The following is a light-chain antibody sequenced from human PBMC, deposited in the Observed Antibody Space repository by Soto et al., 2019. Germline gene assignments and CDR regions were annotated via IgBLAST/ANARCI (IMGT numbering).Light chain of an antibody. CDR1: QSVSSDY. V-gene: IGKV3-20*01. Sequence: EIVLTQSPGTLSLSPGERATLSCRASQSVSSDYLAGYQQKPGQAPRLLIYDASSRATGIPDKFSGSGSGTDFTLTISRLEPEDFAAYYCQQYGSSPRTFGQGTKLEIK. CDR2: DAS. J-gene: IGKJ2*01. CDR3: QQYGSSPRT.